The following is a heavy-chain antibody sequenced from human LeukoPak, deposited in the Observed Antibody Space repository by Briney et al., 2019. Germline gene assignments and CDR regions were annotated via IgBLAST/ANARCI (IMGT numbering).Heavy chain of an antibody. CDR2: IKPDGSES. D-gene: IGHD3-22*01. V-gene: IGHV3-7*01. CDR1: GFTFSRYW. CDR3: ARDLTMIVPGAFDI. J-gene: IGHJ3*02. Sequence: GGSLRLSCAISGFTFSRYWMTWVRQAPGKGLECVAIIKPDGSESYYGDSVKGRFTISRDNAKDSLYLQMKSLRAEDTAVHYCARDLTMIVPGAFDIWGHGTTVIVSS.